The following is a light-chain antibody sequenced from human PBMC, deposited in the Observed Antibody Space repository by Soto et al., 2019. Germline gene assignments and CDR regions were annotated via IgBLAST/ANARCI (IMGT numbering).Light chain of an antibody. CDR2: DAS. CDR1: QSVSSY. Sequence: DIVLTQSPATLSLSPGERATISCRASQSVSSYFAWYQQKPGQAPRLLIYDASNRATGIPARFSGSGSGTDFTLTISILEPEDFAVYYCQQRSNWPPGGTFGQGTKLEIK. J-gene: IGKJ2*01. CDR3: QQRSNWPPGGT. V-gene: IGKV3-11*01.